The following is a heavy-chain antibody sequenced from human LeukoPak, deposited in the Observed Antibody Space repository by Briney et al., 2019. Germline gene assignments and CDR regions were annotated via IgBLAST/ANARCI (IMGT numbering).Heavy chain of an antibody. CDR2: ISDSGGST. V-gene: IGHV3-23*01. D-gene: IGHD1-26*01. CDR3: ARRIVGATSDAFDI. CDR1: GLTFSNYA. Sequence: GGSLRLSCAASGLTFSNYAMSWVRQAPGKGLEWVSGISDSGGSTYYADSVKGRFTISRDNSKNTLYLQMNSLRAEDTAVYYCARRIVGATSDAFDIWGQGTMVTVSS. J-gene: IGHJ3*02.